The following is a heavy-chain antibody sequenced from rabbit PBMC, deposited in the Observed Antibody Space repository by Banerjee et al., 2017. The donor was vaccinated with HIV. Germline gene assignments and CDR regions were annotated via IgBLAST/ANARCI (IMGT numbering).Heavy chain of an antibody. CDR1: GIDFSSYYR. D-gene: IGHD2-1*01. V-gene: IGHV1S43*01. Sequence: QSLEESGGDLVKPGASLTLTCTASGIDFSSYYRMCWVRQAPGRGLELIACIYTTSGSTWYASWVNGRFTISRSTSLNTVDLQMTSLTAADTATYFCARGGYDENYFNLWGQGTLVTVS. CDR2: IYTTSGST. CDR3: ARGGYDENYFNL. J-gene: IGHJ4*01.